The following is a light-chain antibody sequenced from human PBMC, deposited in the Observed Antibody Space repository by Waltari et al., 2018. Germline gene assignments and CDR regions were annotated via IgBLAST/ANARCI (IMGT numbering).Light chain of an antibody. CDR3: QQYDNLPLT. CDR1: HDISNY. V-gene: IGKV1-33*01. J-gene: IGKJ4*01. Sequence: DIQMTQSPSSLSASVGDRVTITCQASHDISNYLNWYQQKPGKAHKLLIYDASNLETGVPSRFSGSGSGTDFTFTISSLQPEDIATYYCQQYDNLPLTFGGGTKVEIK. CDR2: DAS.